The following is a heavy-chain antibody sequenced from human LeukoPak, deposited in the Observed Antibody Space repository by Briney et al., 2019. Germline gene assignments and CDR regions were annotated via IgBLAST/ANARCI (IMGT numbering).Heavy chain of an antibody. V-gene: IGHV3-33*01. J-gene: IGHJ6*02. Sequence: GGSLRLSCAASGFTFSSYGMHWVRQAPGKGLEWVAVIWYGGSNKYYADSVKGRFTISRDNSKNTLYLQMNSLRAEDTAVYYCARERIAAAGRYYYYYGMDVWGQGTTVTVSS. D-gene: IGHD6-13*01. CDR2: IWYGGSNK. CDR3: ARERIAAAGRYYYYYGMDV. CDR1: GFTFSSYG.